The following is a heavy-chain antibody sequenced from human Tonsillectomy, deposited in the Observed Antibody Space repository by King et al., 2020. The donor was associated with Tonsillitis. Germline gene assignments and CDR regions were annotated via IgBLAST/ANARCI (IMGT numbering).Heavy chain of an antibody. CDR2: ISAGNGYT. J-gene: IGHJ4*02. Sequence: VQLVQSGAEVKKPGASVKISCKASGYTFTDFSIHWVRQAPGQRLEWMGWISAGNGYTKYSQNFQGRVTITSDTSANTAYMEVYSLRSEDTAVYFCARGFHFVQWLPEFDYWGQGTLVTVSS. V-gene: IGHV1-3*01. CDR3: ARGFHFVQWLPEFDY. CDR1: GYTFTDFS. D-gene: IGHD3-3*01.